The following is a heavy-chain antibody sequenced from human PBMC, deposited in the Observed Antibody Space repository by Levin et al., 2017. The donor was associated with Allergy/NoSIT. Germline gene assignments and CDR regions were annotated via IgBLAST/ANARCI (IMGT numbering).Heavy chain of an antibody. V-gene: IGHV5-51*01. CDR3: ARFLYGDYRWAYFDY. D-gene: IGHD4-17*01. CDR2: IYPGDSDT. CDR1: GYSFTNFW. J-gene: IGHJ4*02. Sequence: HGESLKISCKGSGYSFTNFWIGWVRQMPGKGLEWMGIIYPGDSDTRYSPSFKGQVTISADKSISTAYLQWSSLKASDTAMYYCARFLYGDYRWAYFDYWGQGTLVTVSS.